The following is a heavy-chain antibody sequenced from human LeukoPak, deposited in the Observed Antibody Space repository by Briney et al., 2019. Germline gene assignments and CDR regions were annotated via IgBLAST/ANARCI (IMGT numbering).Heavy chain of an antibody. CDR1: GYTFTSYY. D-gene: IGHD6-13*01. J-gene: IGHJ4*02. CDR2: INPSGGST. Sequence: ASVKVSCKASGYTFTSYYMHWVRQAPGQGLEWMGIINPSGGSTSYAQKFQGRVTMTRDTSTSTVHMELSSLRSEDTAVYYCARVRGDSSSWYYFDYWGQGTLVTVSS. V-gene: IGHV1-46*01. CDR3: ARVRGDSSSWYYFDY.